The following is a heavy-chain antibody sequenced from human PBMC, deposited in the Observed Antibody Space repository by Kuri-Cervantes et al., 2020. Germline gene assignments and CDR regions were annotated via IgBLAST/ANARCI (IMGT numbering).Heavy chain of an antibody. D-gene: IGHD3-3*01. CDR2: INPNSGGT. Sequence: ASVKVSCKASGYTFTGYYMHWVRQAPGQGLEWMGWINPNSGGTNYAQKFQGRVTMTRDTSISTAYMELSRLRSDDTALYYCAKGSGSSSYYYYYYGMDVWGQGTTVTVSS. CDR3: AKGSGSSSYYYYYYGMDV. V-gene: IGHV1-2*02. J-gene: IGHJ6*02. CDR1: GYTFTGYY.